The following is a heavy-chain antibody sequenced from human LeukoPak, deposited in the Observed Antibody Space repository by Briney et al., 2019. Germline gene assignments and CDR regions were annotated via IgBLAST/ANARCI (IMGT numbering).Heavy chain of an antibody. V-gene: IGHV1-8*02. J-gene: IGHJ6*02. CDR1: GYTFTGYY. D-gene: IGHD3-3*01. CDR2: MNPSSGNT. CDR3: ARGPSNDFWSGYYTLYYYGMDV. Sequence: WASVKVSCKASGYTFTGYYMHWVRQATGQGLEWMGWMNPSSGNTGYAQKFQGRVTMTRNTSISTAYMELSSLRSEDTAVYYCARGPSNDFWSGYYTLYYYGMDVWGQGTTVTVSS.